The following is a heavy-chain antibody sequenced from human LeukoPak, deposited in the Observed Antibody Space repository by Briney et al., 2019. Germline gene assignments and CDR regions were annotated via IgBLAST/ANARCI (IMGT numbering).Heavy chain of an antibody. D-gene: IGHD6-19*01. CDR2: ISYDGSNK. Sequence: GRSLRLSCAASGFTFDDYAMHWVRQAPGKGLEWVAVISYDGSNKYYADSVKGRFTISRDNSKNTLYLQMNSLRAEDTAVYYCAKVGVAGTGGYYFDYWGQGTLVTVSS. V-gene: IGHV3-30*18. CDR3: AKVGVAGTGGYYFDY. CDR1: GFTFDDYA. J-gene: IGHJ4*02.